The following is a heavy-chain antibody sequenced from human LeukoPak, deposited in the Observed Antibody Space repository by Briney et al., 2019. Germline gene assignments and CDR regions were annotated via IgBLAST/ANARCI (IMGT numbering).Heavy chain of an antibody. J-gene: IGHJ6*02. CDR2: ISYDANKQ. CDR1: GFTFSSYT. CDR3: ARISLAFGMDV. Sequence: PGGSLRLSCAVSGFTFSSYTMHWVRQAPGKGLKWVALISYDANKQFQSDSVKGRFTISRDNSKNTLYLQMNSLRVEDTAVYYCARISLAFGMDVWGQGTTVIVSS. V-gene: IGHV3-30-3*01. D-gene: IGHD3-16*01.